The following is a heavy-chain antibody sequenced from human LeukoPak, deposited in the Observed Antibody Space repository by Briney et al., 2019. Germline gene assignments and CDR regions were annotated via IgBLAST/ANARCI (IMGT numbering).Heavy chain of an antibody. CDR2: VQSDGSST. CDR1: GFTFSSYW. D-gene: IGHD3-10*01. CDR3: ARSGPGGNWFDS. J-gene: IGHJ5*01. Sequence: GGSLRLSCAASGFTFSSYWMHWVRQAPGKGLVWVSRVQSDGSSTSYADSVKGRFTISRDNAKNTLYPQMNSLRADDTAVYYCARSGPGGNWFDSWGQGTLVTVSS. V-gene: IGHV3-74*01.